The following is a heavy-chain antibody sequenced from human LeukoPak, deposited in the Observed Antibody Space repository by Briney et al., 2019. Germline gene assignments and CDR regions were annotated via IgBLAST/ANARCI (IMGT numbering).Heavy chain of an antibody. Sequence: PGGSLRLSCAASGFTFSYYGIHWVRQAPGKGLEWVAFIRYDGSDKFYADSVKGRFTISRDNSKNTLYVEMNSLRVEDTAVYYCAKDRRRSIAAAGTGFDSWGQGTLVTVSS. CDR3: AKDRRRSIAAAGTGFDS. J-gene: IGHJ4*02. V-gene: IGHV3-30*02. D-gene: IGHD6-13*01. CDR1: GFTFSYYG. CDR2: IRYDGSDK.